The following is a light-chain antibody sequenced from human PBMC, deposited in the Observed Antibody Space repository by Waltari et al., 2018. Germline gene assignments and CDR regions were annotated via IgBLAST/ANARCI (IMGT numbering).Light chain of an antibody. J-gene: IGKJ2*01. CDR2: WAS. CDR3: QQYYTTPYT. CDR1: QSVFYSSKNKNN. Sequence: DIVMTQSPDSLAVSLGERATIHCKSRQSVFYSSKNKNNLAWYQQKPGQPPKLLIYWASTRESGVPDRFSGSGSGTDFTLTISSLQAEDVAVYYCQQYYTTPYTFGQGTKLEIK. V-gene: IGKV4-1*01.